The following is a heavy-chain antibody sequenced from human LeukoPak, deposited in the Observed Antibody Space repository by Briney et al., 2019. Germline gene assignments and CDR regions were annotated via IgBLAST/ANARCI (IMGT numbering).Heavy chain of an antibody. Sequence: GGSLRLSCAASGFTFSSYGMHWVRQAPGKGLEWVAFIRYDGSNKYYADSVKGRFTISRDNSKSTLYLQMNSLRAEDTAVYYCAKVRDYYVWSSTDYWGQGTLVTVSS. CDR2: IRYDGSNK. CDR3: AKVRDYYVWSSTDY. CDR1: GFTFSSYG. D-gene: IGHD3-3*01. J-gene: IGHJ4*02. V-gene: IGHV3-30*02.